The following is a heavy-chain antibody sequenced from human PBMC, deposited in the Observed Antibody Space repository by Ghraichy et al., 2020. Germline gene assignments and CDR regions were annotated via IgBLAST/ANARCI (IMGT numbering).Heavy chain of an antibody. CDR2: IYYSGST. D-gene: IGHD3-10*01. CDR1: GGSISSYY. CDR3: AREGRFGELSSGTGYYYYGMDV. V-gene: IGHV4-59*01. Sequence: SETLSLTCTVSGGSISSYYWSWIRQPPGKGLEWIGYIYYSGSTNYNPSLKSRVTISVDTSKNQFSLKLSSVTAADTAVYYCAREGRFGELSSGTGYYYYGMDVWGQGTTVTVSS. J-gene: IGHJ6*02.